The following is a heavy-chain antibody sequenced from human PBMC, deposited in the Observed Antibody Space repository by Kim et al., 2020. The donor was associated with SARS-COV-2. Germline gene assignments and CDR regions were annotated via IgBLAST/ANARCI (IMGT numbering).Heavy chain of an antibody. CDR1: GYTFTSYG. J-gene: IGHJ5*02. D-gene: IGHD5-12*01. V-gene: IGHV1-18*01. Sequence: ASVKVSCKASGYTFTSYGISWVRQAPGQGLEWMGWISAYNGNTNYAQKLQGRVTMTTDTSTSTAYMELRSLRSDDTAVYYCAREKPGYSGYFGSGKNWFDPWGQGTLVTVSS. CDR2: ISAYNGNT. CDR3: AREKPGYSGYFGSGKNWFDP.